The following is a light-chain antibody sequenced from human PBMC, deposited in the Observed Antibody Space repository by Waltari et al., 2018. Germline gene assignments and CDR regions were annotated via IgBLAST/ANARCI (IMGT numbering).Light chain of an antibody. CDR3: QHHSTWPPT. J-gene: IGKJ1*01. CDR2: LAS. V-gene: IGKV3D-15*01. Sequence: EIVMTQSPATLSVSPGERATLSCRASQNIRNSLAWYQQKPGQAPRLLISLASTRATGIPARFSGSGYGKQFSLTISSLQHEDFAIYYCQHHSTWPPTFGPGTRV. CDR1: QNIRNS.